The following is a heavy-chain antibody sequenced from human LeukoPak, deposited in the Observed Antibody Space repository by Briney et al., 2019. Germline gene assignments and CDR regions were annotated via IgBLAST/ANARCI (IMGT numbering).Heavy chain of an antibody. CDR2: IIPIFGTE. D-gene: IGHD1-26*01. CDR1: GYTFTSYG. Sequence: SVKVSCKASGYTFTSYGISWVRQAPGQGLEWMGGIIPIFGTENYAQKFQGRVTITADESTSTAYMELSSLRSEDTAVYYCARGGQWGYFDYWGQGTLVTVSS. J-gene: IGHJ4*02. V-gene: IGHV1-69*13. CDR3: ARGGQWGYFDY.